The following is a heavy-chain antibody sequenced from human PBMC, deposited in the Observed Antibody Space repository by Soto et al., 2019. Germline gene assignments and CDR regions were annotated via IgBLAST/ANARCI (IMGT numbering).Heavy chain of an antibody. CDR1: GFTFDDYA. Sequence: GGSLRLSCAASGFTFDDYAMHWVRQAPGKGLEWVSGISWNSGSIGYADSVKGRFTISRDNAKNSLYLQMNSLRAEDTALYYCAKGSGMDVWGQGTTVTVSS. V-gene: IGHV3-9*01. CDR3: AKGSGMDV. J-gene: IGHJ6*02. CDR2: ISWNSGSI.